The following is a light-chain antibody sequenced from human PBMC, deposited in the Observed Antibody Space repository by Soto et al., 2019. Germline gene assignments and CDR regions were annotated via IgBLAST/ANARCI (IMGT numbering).Light chain of an antibody. CDR2: DTS. CDR1: QSVSSY. J-gene: IGKJ4*01. V-gene: IGKV3-20*01. CDR3: QQYVSPPLT. Sequence: EIVLTQSPGTLSLSVGERVTLSCRASQSVSSYLAWYQQTPGQAPRLLIYDTSNRATGTPDRFSGSGSGTDFTLTNSRLEPEDFTVYYCQQYVSPPLTFGGGTTGESK.